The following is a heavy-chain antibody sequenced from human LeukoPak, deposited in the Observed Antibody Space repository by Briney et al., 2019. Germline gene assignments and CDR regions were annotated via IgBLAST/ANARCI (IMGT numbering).Heavy chain of an antibody. J-gene: IGHJ4*02. CDR1: GCTFTNYW. V-gene: IGHV3-7*01. Sequence: GGSLTLSCPASGCTFTNYWMSAVRQAPGKGLEVVASIKQDRSEKYYVASVKGRFTISRDNAKNSLHLQMNRLRAEDTAVYYCARLREIPVFGVVTKSTSYFDYWGQGTLVTVSS. CDR3: ARLREIPVFGVVTKSTSYFDY. CDR2: IKQDRSEK. D-gene: IGHD3-3*01.